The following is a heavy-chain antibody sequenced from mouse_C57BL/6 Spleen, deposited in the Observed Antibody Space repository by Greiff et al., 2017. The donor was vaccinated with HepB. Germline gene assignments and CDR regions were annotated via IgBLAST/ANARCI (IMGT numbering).Heavy chain of an antibody. CDR2: ISSGSSTI. D-gene: IGHD1-1*01. V-gene: IGHV5-17*01. CDR1: GFTFSDYG. J-gene: IGHJ2*01. CDR3: ARWGTTVSYYFDY. Sequence: EVMLVESGGGLVKPGGSLKLSCAASGFTFSDYGMHWVRQAPEKGLEWVAYISSGSSTIYYADTVKGRFTISRDNAKNTLFLQMTSLRSEDTAMYYCARWGTTVSYYFDYWGQGTTLTVSS.